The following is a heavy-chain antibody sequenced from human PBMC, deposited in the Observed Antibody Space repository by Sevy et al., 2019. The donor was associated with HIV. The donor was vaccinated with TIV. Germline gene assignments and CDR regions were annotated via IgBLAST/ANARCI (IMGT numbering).Heavy chain of an antibody. V-gene: IGHV3-30-3*01. J-gene: IGHJ5*02. D-gene: IGHD4-17*01. Sequence: GGSLRLSCAASGFTFSSYDMHWVRQAPGKGLEWVAGISYDGSKKYYADFVKGRFTVSRDNSKKMLCLQMSGLRTEDTAVFYCARDQHDYGGNVRTGWFDPWGQGTLVTVSS. CDR1: GFTFSSYD. CDR3: ARDQHDYGGNVRTGWFDP. CDR2: ISYDGSKK.